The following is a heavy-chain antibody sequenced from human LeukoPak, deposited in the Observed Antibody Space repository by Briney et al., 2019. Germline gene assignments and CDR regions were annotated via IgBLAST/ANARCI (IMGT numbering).Heavy chain of an antibody. V-gene: IGHV4-34*01. D-gene: IGHD5-18*01. CDR3: ARVFRGYSAY. CDR2: INHSGST. Sequence: SETLPLTCAVYGGSFSGYYWSWIRQPPGKGLEWIGEINHSGSTNYNPSLKSRVTISVDTSKNQFTLKLSSVTAADTAVYYCARVFRGYSAYWGQGTLVTVSS. CDR1: GGSFSGYY. J-gene: IGHJ4*02.